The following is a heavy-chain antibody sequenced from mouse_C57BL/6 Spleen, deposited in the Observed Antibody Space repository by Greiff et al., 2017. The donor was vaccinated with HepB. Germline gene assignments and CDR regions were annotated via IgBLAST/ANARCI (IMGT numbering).Heavy chain of an antibody. Sequence: VHVKQSGPELVKPGASVKISCKASGYSFTGYYMNWVKQSPEKSLEWIGEINPSTGGTTYNQKFKAKATLTVDKSSSTAYMQLKSLTSEDSAVYYCARGGLDGWYFDVWGTGTTVTVSS. CDR1: GYSFTGYY. CDR3: ARGGLDGWYFDV. D-gene: IGHD2-3*01. V-gene: IGHV1-42*01. J-gene: IGHJ1*03. CDR2: INPSTGGT.